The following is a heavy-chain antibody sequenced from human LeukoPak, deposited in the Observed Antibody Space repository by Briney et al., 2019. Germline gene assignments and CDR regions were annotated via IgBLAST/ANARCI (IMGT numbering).Heavy chain of an antibody. J-gene: IGHJ4*02. CDR2: FDPEDGET. V-gene: IGHV1-24*01. Sequence: ASVKVSCKVSGYTLTELSMHWVRQAPGKGLEWMGGFDPEDGETIYAQKFQGRVTMTEDTSTDTAYMELSSLRSEDAAVYYCARDTYYYDSSGYWSGNFDYWGQGTLVTVSS. D-gene: IGHD3-22*01. CDR3: ARDTYYYDSSGYWSGNFDY. CDR1: GYTLTELS.